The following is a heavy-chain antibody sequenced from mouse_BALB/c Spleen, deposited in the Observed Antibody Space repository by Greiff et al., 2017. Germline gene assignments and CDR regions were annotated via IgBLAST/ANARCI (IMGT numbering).Heavy chain of an antibody. Sequence: VQLVESGPGLVAPSQSLSITCTVSGFSLTSYGVSWVRQPPGKGLEWLGVIWGDGSTNYHSALISRLSISKDNSKSQVFLKMNSLQTDDTAMYYCARDFYYRYDGGSYYAMDYWGQGTSVTVSS. CDR1: GFSLTSYG. J-gene: IGHJ4*01. V-gene: IGHV2-3*01. D-gene: IGHD2-14*01. CDR3: ARDFYYRYDGGSYYAMDY. CDR2: IWGDGST.